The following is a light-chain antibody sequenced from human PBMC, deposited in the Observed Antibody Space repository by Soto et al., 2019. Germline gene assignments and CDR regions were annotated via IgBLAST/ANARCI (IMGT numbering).Light chain of an antibody. V-gene: IGKV2-30*02. CDR3: MQGTHWPT. Sequence: DTVLTQSPVSLPVTLGEPASISGRSSQSLLHSNGDTYLNWFHQRPGQSPRRLIYKVSKRDSGVPDRFSGSGSGTDFTLKISRVEAEDVGIYYCMQGTHWPTFGQGTRVEIK. CDR2: KVS. CDR1: QSLLHSNGDTY. J-gene: IGKJ1*01.